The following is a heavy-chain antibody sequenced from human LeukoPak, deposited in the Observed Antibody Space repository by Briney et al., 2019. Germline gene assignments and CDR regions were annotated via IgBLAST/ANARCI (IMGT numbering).Heavy chain of an antibody. J-gene: IGHJ4*02. CDR3: ARGGYDWERYFDY. CDR1: GGSINNYY. V-gene: IGHV4-4*07. CDR2: IYSSGST. Sequence: SETLSLTCTVSGGSINNYYWNWIRQPAGRGLEWIGRIYSSGSTNYNPSLKSRVTVSVDTSENQFSLKLNSVTAADTAVYYCARGGYDWERYFDYWGQGTLVTVSS. D-gene: IGHD5-12*01.